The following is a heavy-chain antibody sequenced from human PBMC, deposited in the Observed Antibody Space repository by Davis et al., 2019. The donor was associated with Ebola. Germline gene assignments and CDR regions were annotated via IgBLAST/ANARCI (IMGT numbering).Heavy chain of an antibody. Sequence: ASVQVSCKASGGSFNNYAISWVRQAPGQGLEWMGWINPNSGGTNYAQKFQGRVTMTRDTSISTAYMELSRLRSDDTAVYYCARGGGGPWDCSSTSCPYYYGMDVWGQGTTVTVSS. CDR2: INPNSGGT. CDR1: GGSFNNYA. V-gene: IGHV1-2*02. D-gene: IGHD2-2*01. J-gene: IGHJ6*02. CDR3: ARGGGGPWDCSSTSCPYYYGMDV.